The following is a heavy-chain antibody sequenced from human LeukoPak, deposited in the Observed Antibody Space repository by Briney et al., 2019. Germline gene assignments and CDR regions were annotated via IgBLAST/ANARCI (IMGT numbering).Heavy chain of an antibody. CDR3: ARSSGGYYYYGMDV. Sequence: PSETLSLTCTVSGGSINNYYWSWIRQPPGKGLEWIGYIYYRGSTNYNASLRSRVTISVDTSKNQFSLKLSSVTAADTAVYYCARSSGGYYYYGMDVWGRGTTVTVSS. D-gene: IGHD6-6*01. J-gene: IGHJ6*02. CDR1: GGSINNYY. V-gene: IGHV4-59*01. CDR2: IYYRGST.